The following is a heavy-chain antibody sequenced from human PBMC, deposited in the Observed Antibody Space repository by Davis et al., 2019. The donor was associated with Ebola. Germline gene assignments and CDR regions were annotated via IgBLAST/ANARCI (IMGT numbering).Heavy chain of an antibody. CDR3: ARVNAMTGYSRFDS. V-gene: IGHV3-7*01. Sequence: PGGSLRLSCAASGFTFRSYWMSWVRQAPGKGLEWVANIKQDGSEKYYVDSVKGRFSISRDNAKNSLYLQMNSLRGEDTAVYYCARVNAMTGYSRFDSWGQGTLVTVSS. CDR1: GFTFRSYW. D-gene: IGHD3-9*01. CDR2: IKQDGSEK. J-gene: IGHJ5*01.